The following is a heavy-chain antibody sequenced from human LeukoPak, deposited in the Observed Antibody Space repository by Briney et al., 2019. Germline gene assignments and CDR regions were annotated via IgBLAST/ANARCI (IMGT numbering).Heavy chain of an antibody. D-gene: IGHD4-17*01. CDR3: ARGRKMTTVMGGWFDP. J-gene: IGHJ5*02. CDR2: IWYDGSNK. V-gene: IGHV3-33*01. CDR1: GFTFSSYG. Sequence: GGSLRLSCAASGFTFSSYGMHWVRQAPGKGLEWVAVIWYDGSNKYYADSVKGRFTISRDNAKNSLYLQMNSPRAEDTAVYYCARGRKMTTVMGGWFDPWGQGTLVTVSS.